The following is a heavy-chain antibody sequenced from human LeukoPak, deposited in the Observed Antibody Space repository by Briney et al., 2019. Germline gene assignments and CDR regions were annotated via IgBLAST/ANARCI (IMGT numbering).Heavy chain of an antibody. CDR1: GGSFSGYY. CDR2: INHSGST. D-gene: IGHD2-15*01. CDR3: ARDCSGGSCYSSHYYYGMDV. Sequence: SETLSLTCAVYGGSFSGYYWSWIRQPPGKGLEWIGEINHSGSTNYNPSLKSRVTISVDTSKNQFSLKLSSVTAADTAVYYCARDCSGGSCYSSHYYYGMDVWGQGTTVTVSS. V-gene: IGHV4-34*01. J-gene: IGHJ6*02.